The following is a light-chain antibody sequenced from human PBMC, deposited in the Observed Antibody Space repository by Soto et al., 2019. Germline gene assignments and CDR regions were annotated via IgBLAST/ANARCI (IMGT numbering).Light chain of an antibody. J-gene: IGLJ2*01. CDR3: TSYIHRRTLVV. CDR2: GVT. CDR1: SIDVGGYNY. V-gene: IGLV2-14*01. Sequence: QSVLTQPASVSGSPGQSITISCTGTSIDVGGYNYVSWYQHHPGKAPKLMIYGVTNRPSGVSIRFSGSKSGNTASLTISGLQPVDEADYYCTSYIHRRTLVVFGGGTTLTVL.